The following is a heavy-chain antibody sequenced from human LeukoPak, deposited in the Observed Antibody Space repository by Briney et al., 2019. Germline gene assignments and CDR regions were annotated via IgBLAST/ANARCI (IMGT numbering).Heavy chain of an antibody. Sequence: GGSLRLSCAASGFTFSNYAMSWVRQAPGKGLEWVSSITHSGVSTFYADSVKGRSTISRDNSKNTLYLQMNSLRAEDTAVYYCAKEIWPTVTTPGRTYFEYWGQGALVTVSS. V-gene: IGHV3-23*01. J-gene: IGHJ4*02. D-gene: IGHD4-17*01. CDR3: AKEIWPTVTTPGRTYFEY. CDR1: GFTFSNYA. CDR2: ITHSGVST.